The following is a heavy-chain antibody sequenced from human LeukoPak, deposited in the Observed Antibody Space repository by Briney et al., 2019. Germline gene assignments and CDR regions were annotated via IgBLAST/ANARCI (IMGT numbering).Heavy chain of an antibody. J-gene: IGHJ4*02. V-gene: IGHV3-43*02. Sequence: GGSLRLSCAASGFTFSSNAMNWVRQAPGKGLQWVSRISGSGRNTYYADSVKGRFTISRDNSRNPLYLQMNSLRTEDTALYYCAKDYYWGQGTLVTVSS. CDR2: ISGSGRNT. CDR3: AKDYY. CDR1: GFTFSSNA.